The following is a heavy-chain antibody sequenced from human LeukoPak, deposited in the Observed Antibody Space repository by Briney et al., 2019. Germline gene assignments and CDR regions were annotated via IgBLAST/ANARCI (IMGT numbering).Heavy chain of an antibody. V-gene: IGHV4-59*08. CDR3: ASAIVAPGRYRYFDL. CDR2: LYYTGST. J-gene: IGHJ2*01. CDR1: GDSISTYY. Sequence: SETLSLTCTVSGDSISTYYWSWIRQPPGKGLEWIGYLYYTGSTNYNPSLKSRVTISVDRSKKQFSLKLNSVTAADTALYYCASAIVAPGRYRYFDLWGRGTLVTVSS. D-gene: IGHD3-22*01.